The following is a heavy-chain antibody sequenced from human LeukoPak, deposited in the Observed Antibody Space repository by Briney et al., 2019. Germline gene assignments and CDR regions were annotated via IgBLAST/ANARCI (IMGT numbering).Heavy chain of an antibody. CDR3: ARLIRMTIFGVVISPFDY. V-gene: IGHV4-39*01. CDR2: IYYSGST. CDR1: GGPISSSSYY. D-gene: IGHD3-3*01. J-gene: IGHJ4*02. Sequence: SETLSLTCTVSGGPISSSSYYWGWVRQPPGKGLEWIGSIYYSGSTCYNPSLKSRVTISIDSSKNQFSLKLSSVTAADTAVYYCARLIRMTIFGVVISPFDYWGQGHLVTVSS.